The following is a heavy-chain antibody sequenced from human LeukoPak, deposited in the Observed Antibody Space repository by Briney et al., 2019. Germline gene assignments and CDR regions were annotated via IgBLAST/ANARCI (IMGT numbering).Heavy chain of an antibody. V-gene: IGHV1-18*01. Sequence: ASVKVSCKASGYTFTSYGISWVRQAPGQGLEWMGWISAYNGNTNYAQKLQGRVTMTTDTSTSTAYMELRSLRSDDTAVYYCARVFDFRYSGSYADYWGQGTLVTVSS. CDR1: GYTFTSYG. J-gene: IGHJ4*02. CDR2: ISAYNGNT. D-gene: IGHD1-26*01. CDR3: ARVFDFRYSGSYADY.